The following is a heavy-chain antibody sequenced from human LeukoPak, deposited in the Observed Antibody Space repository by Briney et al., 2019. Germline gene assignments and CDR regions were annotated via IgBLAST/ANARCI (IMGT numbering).Heavy chain of an antibody. J-gene: IGHJ6*03. CDR1: GGSISSYY. D-gene: IGHD3-3*01. V-gene: IGHV4-59*01. Sequence: SETLSLTCTVSGGSISSYYWSWLRQPPGKGLEWIGYIYYSGSTNYNPSLKSRVTISVDTSKNQFSLKLSSVTAADTAVYYCARGSSYYDFWSGYYTDDYYYYYMDVWGKGTTVTVSS. CDR3: ARGSSYYDFWSGYYTDDYYYYYMDV. CDR2: IYYSGST.